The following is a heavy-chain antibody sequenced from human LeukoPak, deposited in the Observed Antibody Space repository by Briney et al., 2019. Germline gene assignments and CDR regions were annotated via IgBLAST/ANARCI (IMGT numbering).Heavy chain of an antibody. J-gene: IGHJ4*02. CDR2: INHSGST. Sequence: PSETLSLTCAVYGGSFSGYYWSWIRQPPGKGLEWIGEINHSGSTNYNPSLKSRVTISVDTSKNQFSLKLSSVTAADTAVYYCARARSGYSYGHGGRIYFDYWGQGTLVTASS. CDR3: ARARSGYSYGHGGRIYFDY. V-gene: IGHV4-34*01. CDR1: GGSFSGYY. D-gene: IGHD5-18*01.